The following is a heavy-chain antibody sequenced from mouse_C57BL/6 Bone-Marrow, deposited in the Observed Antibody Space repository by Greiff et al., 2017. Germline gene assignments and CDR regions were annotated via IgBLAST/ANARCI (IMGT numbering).Heavy chain of an antibody. CDR1: GYTFTSYW. CDR3: APITTVVPGFAY. CDR2: IHPNSGST. J-gene: IGHJ3*01. Sequence: QVQLQQSGAELVKPGASVKLSCKASGYTFTSYWMHWVKQRPGQGLEWIGMIHPNSGSTNYNEKFKSKATLTVDKSSSTAYMQLSSLTSEDSAVYYCAPITTVVPGFAYWGQGTLVTVSA. D-gene: IGHD1-1*01. V-gene: IGHV1-64*01.